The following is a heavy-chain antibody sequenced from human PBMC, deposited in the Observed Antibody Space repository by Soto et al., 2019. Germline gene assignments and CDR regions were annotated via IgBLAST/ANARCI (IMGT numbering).Heavy chain of an antibody. V-gene: IGHV4-59*01. Sequence: PSETLSLTCTVSGGCISSYYWSWIRQPPGKGLEWIGYIYYSGSTNYNPSLKSRVTISVDTSKNQFSLKLSSVTAADTAVYYCARSYYDFWSGYSATNWFDPWGQGTLVTVSS. CDR1: GGCISSYY. CDR3: ARSYYDFWSGYSATNWFDP. CDR2: IYYSGST. D-gene: IGHD3-3*01. J-gene: IGHJ5*02.